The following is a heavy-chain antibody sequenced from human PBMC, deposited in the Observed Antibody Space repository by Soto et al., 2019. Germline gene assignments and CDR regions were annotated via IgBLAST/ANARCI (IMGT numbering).Heavy chain of an antibody. V-gene: IGHV3-30*04. D-gene: IGHD3-22*01. J-gene: IGHJ4*02. CDR1: GFIFSNYA. Sequence: QVQLVESGGGVVQPGGSLRLSCAASGFIFSNYAIHWVRQAPGKGLEWVAVISSDGRKDYYADSVKGRFTISRDNSKYMVYLQMNSLRADDTAVYYCARPHYYDSSGFVYWGQGALVIVSS. CDR2: ISSDGRKD. CDR3: ARPHYYDSSGFVY.